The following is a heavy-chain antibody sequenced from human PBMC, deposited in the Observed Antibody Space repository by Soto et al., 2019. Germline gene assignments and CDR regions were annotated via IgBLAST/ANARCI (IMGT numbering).Heavy chain of an antibody. CDR1: GFTFSSYG. J-gene: IGHJ5*02. CDR2: ISYDGSNK. CDR3: ATVGYYDSSGYYEHWFDP. Sequence: GGSLRLSCAASGFTFSSYGMHWVRQAPGKGLEWVAVISYDGSNKYYADSVKGRFTISRDNSKNTLYLQMNSLRSEDTAVYHCATVGYYDSSGYYEHWFDPWGQGTLVTVSS. D-gene: IGHD3-22*01. V-gene: IGHV3-30*03.